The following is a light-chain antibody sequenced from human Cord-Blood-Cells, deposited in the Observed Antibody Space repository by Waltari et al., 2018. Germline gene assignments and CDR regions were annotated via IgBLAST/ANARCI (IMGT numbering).Light chain of an antibody. J-gene: IGKJ3*01. CDR2: AAS. CDR3: QQSYSTPFT. V-gene: IGKV1-39*01. CDR1: QSISSY. Sequence: DRVTITCRASQSISSYLNWYQQKPGKAPTLLIYAASSLQVGLPSRFSGSGSGTDFTLTISSLQPEDFATYYCQQSYSTPFTFGPGTKVDIK.